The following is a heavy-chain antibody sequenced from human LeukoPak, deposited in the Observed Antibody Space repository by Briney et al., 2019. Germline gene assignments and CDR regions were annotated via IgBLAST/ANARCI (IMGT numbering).Heavy chain of an antibody. CDR2: IIPIFGTA. D-gene: IGHD6-19*01. CDR1: GGTFSSYS. Sequence: ASVKVSCKASGGTFSSYSISWVRQAPGQGLEWMGGIIPIFGTANYAQKFQGRVTITADKSTSTAYMELSSLRSEDTAVYYCARARSSQGAVAGPDYWGQGTLVTVSS. V-gene: IGHV1-69*06. CDR3: ARARSSQGAVAGPDY. J-gene: IGHJ4*02.